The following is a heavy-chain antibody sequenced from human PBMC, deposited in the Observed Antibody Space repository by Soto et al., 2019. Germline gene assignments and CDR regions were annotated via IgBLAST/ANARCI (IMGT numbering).Heavy chain of an antibody. V-gene: IGHV4-39*01. J-gene: IGHJ4*02. CDR1: AGTIRSSSYY. D-gene: IGHD6-13*01. CDR2: IYYSGST. Sequence: SETLCLTCTVSAGTIRSSSYYWCWIRQPPGKGLEWIGSIYYSGSTYYNPSLKSRVTISVDTSKNQFSLKLSSVTAADTAVYYCARQESSWSKKHFDYWGQGTLGTVS. CDR3: ARQESSWSKKHFDY.